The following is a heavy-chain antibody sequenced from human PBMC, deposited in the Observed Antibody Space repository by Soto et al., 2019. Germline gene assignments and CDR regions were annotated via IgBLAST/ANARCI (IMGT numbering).Heavy chain of an antibody. V-gene: IGHV3-23*01. CDR2: ISGSGGST. CDR1: GFTFSSYA. D-gene: IGHD6-6*01. CDR3: AKSNGRYSSSPGDY. Sequence: GGSLRLSCAASGFTFSSYAMSWVRQAPGKGLEWVSAISGSGGSTYYADSVKGRFTISRDNSKNTLYLQMNSLRAEDTAVYYCAKSNGRYSSSPGDYWGQGTLVTVSS. J-gene: IGHJ4*02.